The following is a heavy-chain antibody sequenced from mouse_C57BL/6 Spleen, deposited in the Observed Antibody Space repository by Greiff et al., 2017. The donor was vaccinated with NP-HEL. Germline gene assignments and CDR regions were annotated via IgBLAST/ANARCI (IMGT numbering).Heavy chain of an antibody. CDR3: ARGGTTDQAWCAY. D-gene: IGHD1-1*01. Sequence: EVKLQESGGGLVKPGGSLKLSCAASGFTFSSYAMSWVRQTPEKRLEWVATISDGGSYTYYPDNVKGRFTMSRDNAKNNLYLQMSHLKSEDTAMYYCARGGTTDQAWCAYWGQGTLVTVSA. CDR1: GFTFSSYA. V-gene: IGHV5-4*03. CDR2: ISDGGSYT. J-gene: IGHJ3*01.